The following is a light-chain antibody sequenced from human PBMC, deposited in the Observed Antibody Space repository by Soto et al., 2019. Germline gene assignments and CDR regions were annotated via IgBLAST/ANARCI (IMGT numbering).Light chain of an antibody. V-gene: IGLV2-8*01. CDR1: SSDVGGYNY. CDR2: EVS. J-gene: IGLJ2*01. CDR3: SSYAGSNNLV. Sequence: QSALTQPPSASGSPGQSVTISCTGTSSDVGGYNYVSWYQQHPGKAPKLMIYEVSKRPSGVPDRFSGCKSGNTASLTVSGLQAEDEADYYCSSYAGSNNLVFGGGTKRTVL.